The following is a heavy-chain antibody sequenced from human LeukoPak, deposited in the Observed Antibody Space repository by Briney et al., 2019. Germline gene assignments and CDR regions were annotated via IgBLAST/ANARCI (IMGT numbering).Heavy chain of an antibody. J-gene: IGHJ4*02. D-gene: IGHD3-16*02. CDR2: INPNSGGT. CDR1: GYTFTGYY. V-gene: IGHV1-2*02. Sequence: GASVKVSCKASGYTFTGYYMHRVRQAPGQGLEWMGWINPNSGGTNYAQKFQGRVTMTRDTSIGTAYMELSRLRSDDTAVYYCARVYPNMITFGGVIGPLDYWGQGTLVTVSS. CDR3: ARVYPNMITFGGVIGPLDY.